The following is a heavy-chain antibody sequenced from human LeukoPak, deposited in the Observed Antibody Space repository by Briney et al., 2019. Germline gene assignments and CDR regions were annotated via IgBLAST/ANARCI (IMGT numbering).Heavy chain of an antibody. CDR2: IYYSGST. CDR3: ARGVTTNYYYGMDV. V-gene: IGHV4-61*01. CDR1: GGSVSSGIYY. Sequence: PSETLSLTCTVSGGSVSSGIYYWSWIRQPPGKGLEWIGYIYYSGSTNYNPSLKSRVTISVDTSKNQFSLKLSSVTAADTAVYYCARGVTTNYYYGMDVWGQGTTVTVSS. D-gene: IGHD4-17*01. J-gene: IGHJ6*02.